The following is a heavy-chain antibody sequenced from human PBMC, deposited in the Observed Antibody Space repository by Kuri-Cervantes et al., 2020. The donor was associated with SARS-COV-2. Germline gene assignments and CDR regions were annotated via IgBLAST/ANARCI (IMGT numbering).Heavy chain of an antibody. CDR3: ARAYSSGWYYYYGMDV. CDR2: IWYDGSNK. J-gene: IGHJ6*02. Sequence: GESLKISCAASGFTFSSYGMHWVRQAPGKGLEWVAVIWYDGSNKYYADSVKGRFTISRDNPKNTLYLQMNSLRAEDTAVYYCARAYSSGWYYYYGMDVWGQGTTVTVSS. CDR1: GFTFSSYG. V-gene: IGHV3-33*01. D-gene: IGHD6-19*01.